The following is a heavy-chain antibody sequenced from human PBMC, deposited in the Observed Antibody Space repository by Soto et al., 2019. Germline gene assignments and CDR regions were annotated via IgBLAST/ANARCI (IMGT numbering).Heavy chain of an antibody. J-gene: IGHJ3*02. D-gene: IGHD3-9*01. CDR1: GGTFSSYA. Sequence: QVQLVQSGAEVKKPGSSVKVSCKASGGTFSSYAISWVRQAPGQGLEWMGGIIPIFGTANYAQKFQGRVTITADESTSTTYMELSSLRSEDTAVYYCASVTPYDILTGYSSAFDIWGQGTMVTVSS. CDR3: ASVTPYDILTGYSSAFDI. CDR2: IIPIFGTA. V-gene: IGHV1-69*01.